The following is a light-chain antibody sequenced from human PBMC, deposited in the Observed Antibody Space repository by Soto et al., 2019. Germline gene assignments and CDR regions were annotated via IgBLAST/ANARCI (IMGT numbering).Light chain of an antibody. CDR1: QSISSW. J-gene: IGKJ1*01. V-gene: IGKV1-5*01. CDR3: QQYNSYWT. Sequence: DIQMTQSPSTVSASVGARVTITCRASQSISSWLAWYQQKPGKAPKLLIYDASSLESGVPSRFSGSGSGTEFTLTISSLQPDDFATYYCQQYNSYWTFGQGTKVDIK. CDR2: DAS.